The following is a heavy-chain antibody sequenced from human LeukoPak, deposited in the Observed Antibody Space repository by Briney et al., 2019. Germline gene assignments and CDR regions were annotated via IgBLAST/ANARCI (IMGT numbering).Heavy chain of an antibody. CDR2: IYYSGST. D-gene: IGHD3-10*01. CDR1: GGSISSSSYS. V-gene: IGHV4-39*01. Sequence: PSETLSLTCTVSGGSISSSSYSWGWIRQPPGKGLEWIGSIYYSGSTYYNPSLKSRVTISVDTSKNQFSLKLSSVTAADTAVYYCARRGSGDAFDIWGQGTMVTVSS. CDR3: ARRGSGDAFDI. J-gene: IGHJ3*02.